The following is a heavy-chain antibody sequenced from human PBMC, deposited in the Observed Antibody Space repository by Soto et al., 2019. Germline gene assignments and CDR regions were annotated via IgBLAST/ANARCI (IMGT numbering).Heavy chain of an antibody. CDR2: IIPIPGTA. CDR3: ARSQGSSTSLEIYYYYYYGMDV. D-gene: IGHD2-2*01. J-gene: IGHJ6*02. Sequence: QVQLVQSGAEVKKPGSSVKVSCKASGGTFGSYAISWVRQAPGQGLEWMGGIIPIPGTANYAQKFQGRVTIAADESTSTAYMELRSLRSEDTAVYYCARSQGSSTSLEIYYYYYYGMDVWCQGTTVTVSS. CDR1: GGTFGSYA. V-gene: IGHV1-69*01.